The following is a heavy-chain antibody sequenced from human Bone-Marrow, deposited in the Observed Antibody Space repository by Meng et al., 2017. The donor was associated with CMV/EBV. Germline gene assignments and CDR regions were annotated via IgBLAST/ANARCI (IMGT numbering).Heavy chain of an antibody. V-gene: IGHV1-69*10. CDR1: GGTFSSYA. CDR3: ARGLGYCSSTSCPPGY. J-gene: IGHJ4*02. CDR2: IIPILGIA. Sequence: SVKVSCKASGGTFSSYAISWVRQAPGQGLEWMGGIIPILGIANYAQKFQGRVTITADKSTSTAYMELSSLRSEDTAVYYCARGLGYCSSTSCPPGYWGQGTLVTVSS. D-gene: IGHD2-2*01.